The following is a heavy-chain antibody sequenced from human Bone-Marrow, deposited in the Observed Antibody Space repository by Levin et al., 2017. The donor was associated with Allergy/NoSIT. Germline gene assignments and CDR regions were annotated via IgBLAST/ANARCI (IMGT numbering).Heavy chain of an antibody. Sequence: SETLSLTCAVYGGSFSGYYWSWIRQPPGKGLEWIGEINHSGSTNYNPSLKSRVTISVDTSKNQFSLKLSSVTAADTAVYYCARGWVHSSSWYSGCAFDIWGQGTMVTVSS. CDR2: INHSGST. J-gene: IGHJ3*02. D-gene: IGHD6-13*01. CDR3: ARGWVHSSSWYSGCAFDI. V-gene: IGHV4-34*01. CDR1: GGSFSGYY.